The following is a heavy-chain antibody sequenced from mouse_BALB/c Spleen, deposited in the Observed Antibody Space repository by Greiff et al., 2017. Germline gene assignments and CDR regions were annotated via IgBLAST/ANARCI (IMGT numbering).Heavy chain of an antibody. CDR1: GFTFSDYY. J-gene: IGHJ4*01. D-gene: IGHD1-1*01. V-gene: IGHV5-4*02. CDR2: ISDGGSYT. CDR3: AVRSAMDY. Sequence: EVHLVESGGGLVKPGGSLKLSCAASGFTFSDYYMYWVRQTPEKRLEWVATISDGGSYTYYPDSVKGRFTISRDNAKNNLYLQMSSLKSEDTAMYYCAVRSAMDYWGQGTSVTVSS.